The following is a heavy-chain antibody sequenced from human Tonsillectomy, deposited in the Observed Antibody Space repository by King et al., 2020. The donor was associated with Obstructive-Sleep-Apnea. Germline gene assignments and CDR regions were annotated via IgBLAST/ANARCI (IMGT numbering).Heavy chain of an antibody. CDR2: ISYDGSKE. Sequence: VQLVESGGGVVQPGRSLRLSCVVSGFTFSSFAMHWVRQAPGKGLEWVAIISYDGSKEFYEDSVKGRFTISRDNSEKTLYLQMNNLRTEDTAVYYCTRDPSRGRFLFRLEFAYWGRGTLVTGSS. J-gene: IGHJ1*01. CDR3: TRDPSRGRFLFRLEFAY. CDR1: GFTFSSFA. D-gene: IGHD3-3*01. V-gene: IGHV3-30*04.